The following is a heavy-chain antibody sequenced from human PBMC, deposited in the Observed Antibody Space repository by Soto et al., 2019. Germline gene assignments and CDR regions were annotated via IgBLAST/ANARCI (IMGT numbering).Heavy chain of an antibody. D-gene: IGHD3-22*01. Sequence: XASLRLSCAASGFTFSSYWMSWVRQAPGKGLEWVANIKQDGSEKYYVDSVKGRFTISRDNAKNSLYLQMNSLRAEDTAVYYCARDRETYYYDSSGYFNLYYFDYWGQGTLVTVSS. J-gene: IGHJ4*02. V-gene: IGHV3-7*03. CDR2: IKQDGSEK. CDR1: GFTFSSYW. CDR3: ARDRETYYYDSSGYFNLYYFDY.